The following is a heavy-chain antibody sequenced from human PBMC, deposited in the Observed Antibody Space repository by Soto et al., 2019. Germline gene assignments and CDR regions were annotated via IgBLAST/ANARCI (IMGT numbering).Heavy chain of an antibody. V-gene: IGHV1-24*01. J-gene: IGHJ5*02. D-gene: IGHD6-6*01. CDR2: FDPEDGET. Sequence: ASVKVSCKVSGYTLTELSVHWVRQAPGKGLGWMGGFDPEDGETIYAQKFQGRVTMTEDTSTDTAYMELSSLRSEDTAVYYCATEMSGAARPGWFDPWGQGTLVTVYS. CDR3: ATEMSGAARPGWFDP. CDR1: GYTLTELS.